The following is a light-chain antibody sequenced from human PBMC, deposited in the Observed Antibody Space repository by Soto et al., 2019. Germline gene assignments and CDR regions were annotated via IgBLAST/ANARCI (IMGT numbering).Light chain of an antibody. Sequence: DIVLTQSPVILSLSSGERATLSCRASESLNNYLAWYQQKPGQAPRLLIYDAFYRATGIPARFSGSGSGTDFTLTISSLEPEDFAFYYCQQRSNWPITFGQGTRLEIK. CDR1: ESLNNY. V-gene: IGKV3-11*01. CDR3: QQRSNWPIT. J-gene: IGKJ5*01. CDR2: DAF.